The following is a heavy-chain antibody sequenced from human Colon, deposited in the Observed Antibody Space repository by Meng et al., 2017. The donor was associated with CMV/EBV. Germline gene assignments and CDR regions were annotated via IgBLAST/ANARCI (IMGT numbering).Heavy chain of an antibody. Sequence: QPLEPGPGRVQPSETLSLPCTASGDSVSGRSYYWGWFRQPPGKGLEWIASIYYTGNDSHNPSLKSRVTISIDTSNNQFSLRLTSVTAADTAVYYCARMALHWYFDLWGRGTLVTVSP. J-gene: IGHJ2*01. CDR3: ARMALHWYFDL. CDR2: IYYTGND. CDR1: GDSVSGRSYY. V-gene: IGHV4-39*07. D-gene: IGHD5-24*01.